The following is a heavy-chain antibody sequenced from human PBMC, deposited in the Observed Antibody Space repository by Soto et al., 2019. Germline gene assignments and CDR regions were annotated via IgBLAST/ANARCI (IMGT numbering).Heavy chain of an antibody. Sequence: GGSLRLSCAASGFTFSSYAMSWVRQAPGKGLEWVSAISGSGGSTYYADSMKGRFTNSRENSKNTLYLQMNSLRADDTAVYYCAKGQVTIFGVDFFDYWGQGTLVTVSS. CDR3: AKGQVTIFGVDFFDY. J-gene: IGHJ4*02. V-gene: IGHV3-23*01. CDR1: GFTFSSYA. CDR2: ISGSGGST. D-gene: IGHD3-3*01.